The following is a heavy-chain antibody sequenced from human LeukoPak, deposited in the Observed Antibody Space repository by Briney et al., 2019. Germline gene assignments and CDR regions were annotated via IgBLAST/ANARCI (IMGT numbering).Heavy chain of an antibody. CDR2: INPVNGNT. J-gene: IGHJ4*02. V-gene: IGHV1-3*01. CDR3: ARPMGSGWASFDS. CDR1: GYTFSTYA. Sequence: SVKVSCKASGYTFSTYAIHWVRQAPGQRLEWMAWINPVNGNTKYSQKFQGRITITSDTSASTADMELSSLRSEDTAIYYCARPMGSGWASFDSWGQGTLVTVFS. D-gene: IGHD6-19*01.